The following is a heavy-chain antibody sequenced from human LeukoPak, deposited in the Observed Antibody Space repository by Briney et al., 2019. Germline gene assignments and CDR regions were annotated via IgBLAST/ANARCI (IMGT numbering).Heavy chain of an antibody. V-gene: IGHV3-20*04. CDR3: ASGQQLPSDY. Sequence: GGSLRLSCAASGFTFSSYGMSWVRQAPGKGLEWVSGINWNGGSTGYADSVKGRFTISRDNAKNSLYLQMNSLRAEDTALYYCASGQQLPSDYWGQGTLVTVSS. D-gene: IGHD6-13*01. CDR2: INWNGGST. CDR1: GFTFSSYG. J-gene: IGHJ4*02.